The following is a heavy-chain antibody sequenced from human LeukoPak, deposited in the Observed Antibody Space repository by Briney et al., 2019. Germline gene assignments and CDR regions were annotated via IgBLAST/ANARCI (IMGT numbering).Heavy chain of an antibody. V-gene: IGHV3-23*01. CDR1: GFAFRSYA. D-gene: IGHD5-12*01. J-gene: IGHJ4*02. CDR2: IGSDGDR. Sequence: PGGSLRLSCTASGFAFRSYAMAWVRQAPGKGLEGVAAIGSDGDRVHEDSVKGRFTISRDNSKSTLYLQMDNLRPEDTAVYFCAKSAGVATIYFDSWGQGALVTVSS. CDR3: AKSAGVATIYFDS.